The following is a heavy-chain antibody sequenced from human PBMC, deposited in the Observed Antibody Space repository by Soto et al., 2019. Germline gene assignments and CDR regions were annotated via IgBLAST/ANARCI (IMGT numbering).Heavy chain of an antibody. J-gene: IGHJ4*02. Sequence: TSETLSLTCTVSDDSFRGAEYYWSWIRQPLGKGPEWIGYTYYNGDTKYNPALRSRVTMSEDTSKNQFSLRLSSVTAADTAVYFCARGPAYIDGWRTFDLWGRGILVTSPQ. CDR2: TYYNGDT. V-gene: IGHV4-61*08. CDR1: DDSFRGAEYY. D-gene: IGHD6-19*01. CDR3: ARGPAYIDGWRTFDL.